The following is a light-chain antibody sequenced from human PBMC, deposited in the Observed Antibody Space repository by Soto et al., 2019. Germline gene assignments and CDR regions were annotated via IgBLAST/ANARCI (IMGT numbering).Light chain of an antibody. CDR1: QDINNY. CDR3: QKYNTVPWT. V-gene: IGKV1-27*01. CDR2: AAS. J-gene: IGKJ1*01. Sequence: DIQMTQSPSSLSASVGDRITITCRASQDINNYLAWYQQKPGKAPKLLIYAASTLQSGVPSRFSGSGSGTDFTLTISSLQPEDVATYYCQKYNTVPWTFGQGTKVEIK.